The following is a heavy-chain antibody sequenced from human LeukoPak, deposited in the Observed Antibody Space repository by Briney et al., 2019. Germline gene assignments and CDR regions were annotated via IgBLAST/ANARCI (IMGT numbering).Heavy chain of an antibody. CDR3: ARDQSGEWELLSGWWFDP. CDR1: GYAFNSYA. J-gene: IGHJ5*02. D-gene: IGHD1-26*01. CDR2: ISTYNGNT. Sequence: ASVKVSCKASGYAFNSYAISWVRQAPGQGLEWTGWISTYNGNTHYAQKLQGRVTMTTDTSTNTAYMELRSLRSEDTAVYYCARDQSGEWELLSGWWFDPWGQGTLVTVSS. V-gene: IGHV1-18*01.